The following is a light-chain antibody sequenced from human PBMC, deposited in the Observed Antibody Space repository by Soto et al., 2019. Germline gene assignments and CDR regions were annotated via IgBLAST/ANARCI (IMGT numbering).Light chain of an antibody. CDR3: QQYDSSPGT. J-gene: IGKJ1*01. CDR1: QSLNSNF. CDR2: DTS. Sequence: ENVLTQSPGTLSLSPGERATLSCRASQSLNSNFLAWYQRKPGQAPRLLIFDTSSRASGIPDRFSGSGSRTDFTLTINSLEPEDFAVYYCQQYDSSPGTFGQGTKVEIK. V-gene: IGKV3-20*01.